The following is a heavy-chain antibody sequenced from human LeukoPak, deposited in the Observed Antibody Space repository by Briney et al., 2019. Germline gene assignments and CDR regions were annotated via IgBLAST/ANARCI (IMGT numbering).Heavy chain of an antibody. CDR3: ARDVRLPQPGYYYYYMDV. D-gene: IGHD4-11*01. Sequence: RPSQTLSLTCTLSGGSISSDDHYWSWIRQTPGKGLEWIGYISYSGSTYYNPSLMSRVTISIDTPKNQFSLKLSSVTAADTAVYYCARDVRLPQPGYYYYYMDVWGKGTTVTVSS. CDR1: GGSISSDDHY. CDR2: ISYSGST. V-gene: IGHV4-30-4*08. J-gene: IGHJ6*03.